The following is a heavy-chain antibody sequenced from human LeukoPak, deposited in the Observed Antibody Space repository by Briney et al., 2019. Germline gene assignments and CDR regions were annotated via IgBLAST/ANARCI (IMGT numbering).Heavy chain of an antibody. CDR3: AKGELGLWFDY. J-gene: IGHJ4*02. CDR1: GFTFSSYA. V-gene: IGHV3-23*01. D-gene: IGHD5-18*01. CDR2: ISGSGGNT. Sequence: PGGSLRLSCAASGFTFSSYAMSWVRQAPGKGLEWISTISGSGGNTYHADSVKGRFTISRDNSKNTLYLQMNSLRAEDTAVYYCAKGELGLWFDYWGQGTLVTVSS.